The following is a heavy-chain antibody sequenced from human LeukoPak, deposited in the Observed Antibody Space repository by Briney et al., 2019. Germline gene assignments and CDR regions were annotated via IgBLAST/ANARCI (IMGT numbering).Heavy chain of an antibody. CDR1: GYSFTSYW. Sequence: GESLKISCKGSGYSFTSYWIGWVRQMPGKGLEWMGIIYPGDSDTRYSPSFQGQVTISADKSISTAYLQWSSLKASDTAMYYCARSFSDYSSGWSGPPPPLPNFDYWGQGTLVTVSS. CDR2: IYPGDSDT. CDR3: ARSFSDYSSGWSGPPPPLPNFDY. D-gene: IGHD6-19*01. J-gene: IGHJ4*02. V-gene: IGHV5-51*01.